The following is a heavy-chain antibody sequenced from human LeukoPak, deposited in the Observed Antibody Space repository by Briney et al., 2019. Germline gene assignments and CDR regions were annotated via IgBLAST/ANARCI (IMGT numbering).Heavy chain of an antibody. J-gene: IGHJ3*02. Sequence: SETLTLTCTVSGGSISSYYWSWIRQPAGKGLEWIGRIYTSGSTNYNPSLKSRVTISVDTSKNQFSLKLSSVTAADTAVYFCARGPYSYDSSGAFDIWGQGTMVTVSS. V-gene: IGHV4-4*07. D-gene: IGHD3-22*01. CDR2: IYTSGST. CDR3: ARGPYSYDSSGAFDI. CDR1: GGSISSYY.